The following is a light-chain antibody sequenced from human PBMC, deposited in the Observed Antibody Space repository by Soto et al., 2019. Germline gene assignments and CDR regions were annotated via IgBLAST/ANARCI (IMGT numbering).Light chain of an antibody. CDR1: SGYSNYK. V-gene: IGLV9-49*01. CDR3: GADHRIPSNFVQPV. J-gene: IGLJ2*01. CDR2: VGTGGIVG. Sequence: QSVLTQPPSASASLGASVTLTCTLSSGYSNYKVDWYQQRPGKGPRFVMRVGTGGIVGSKGDVIPDRFSGLGSGLNRSLTIQNLQEEHESDYHCGADHRIPSNFVQPVFGGGTKLTVL.